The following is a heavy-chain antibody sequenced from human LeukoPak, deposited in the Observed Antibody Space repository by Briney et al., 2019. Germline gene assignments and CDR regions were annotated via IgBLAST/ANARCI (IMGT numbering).Heavy chain of an antibody. Sequence: GGSLRLSCAASGFTFTNAWMTWVRQAPGKGLEWVGRIKSKSAGGTTDYAAPVKGRSTISRDDSKNTLYLQMSSLKTEDTAVYYCSGSGSFYNPGYWGQGTLVTVSS. CDR3: SGSGSFYNPGY. CDR1: GFTFTNAW. V-gene: IGHV3-15*01. J-gene: IGHJ4*02. CDR2: IKSKSAGGTT. D-gene: IGHD3-10*01.